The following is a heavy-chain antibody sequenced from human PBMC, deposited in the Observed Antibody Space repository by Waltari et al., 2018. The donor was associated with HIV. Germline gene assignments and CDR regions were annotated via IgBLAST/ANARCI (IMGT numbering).Heavy chain of an antibody. CDR2: ISGDGGSR. CDR3: ARKIWTRKSGYLHGMDV. D-gene: IGHD3-3*01. V-gene: IGHV3-23*01. Sequence: EVQLLESGGQLVQPGGSLRLSCAASGFTFSMYDMTWVRQAPGKGLEGVSVISGDGGSRYYADSVKGRFTISRDNSKNTIFLQMNNLRAEDAAVYYCARKIWTRKSGYLHGMDVWGQGTTVTVSS. CDR1: GFTFSMYD. J-gene: IGHJ6*02.